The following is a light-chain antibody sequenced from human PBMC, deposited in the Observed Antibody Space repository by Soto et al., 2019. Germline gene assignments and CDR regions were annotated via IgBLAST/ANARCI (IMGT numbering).Light chain of an antibody. Sequence: DVVMTQTPLSLSVAPGQPASISCKSSQSLLHITGETFLFWYLQKPGQSPQLLIYEVSTRVSGVPHRVSGSGSETDFTLEISRVETDDVGIYYCMQSTQLPPTFGQGTRLGIE. J-gene: IGKJ5*01. CDR3: MQSTQLPPT. CDR1: QSLLHITGETF. V-gene: IGKV2D-29*02. CDR2: EVS.